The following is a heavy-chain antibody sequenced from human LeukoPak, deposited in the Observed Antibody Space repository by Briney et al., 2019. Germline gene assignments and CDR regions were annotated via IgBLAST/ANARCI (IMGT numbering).Heavy chain of an antibody. CDR3: ARGDSRGSYYSAEYFQH. J-gene: IGHJ1*01. CDR2: ISDSSTYI. D-gene: IGHD1-26*01. V-gene: IGHV3-21*01. Sequence: PGGSLRLSCAASGVTFSSHSMNWVRQAPGKGLEWVSSISDSSTYIYYADSVKGRFTTSRDNAKNSLYLQMNSLRAEDTAVYYCARGDSRGSYYSAEYFQHWGQGTLVTVSS. CDR1: GVTFSSHS.